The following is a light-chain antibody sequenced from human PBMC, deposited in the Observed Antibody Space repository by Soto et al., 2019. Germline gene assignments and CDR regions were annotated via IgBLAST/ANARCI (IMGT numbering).Light chain of an antibody. CDR1: QSVSSY. CDR3: QQRSNWPIT. J-gene: IGKJ5*01. CDR2: DAS. V-gene: IGKV3-11*01. Sequence: EILLTQSPATLSLSPGERSTLSFMASQSVSSYLARYQQKPGQAPRLLIYDASNRATGIPARFSGSGSGTDFTLTISSLEPEDFAVYYCQQRSNWPITFGQGTHWRL.